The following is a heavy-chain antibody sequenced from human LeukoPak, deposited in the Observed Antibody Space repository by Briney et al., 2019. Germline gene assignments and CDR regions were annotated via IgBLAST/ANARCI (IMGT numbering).Heavy chain of an antibody. V-gene: IGHV4-31*03. J-gene: IGHJ4*02. Sequence: PSQTLSLTCTVSGGSISSGGYYWSWIRQHPGKGLEWIGYIYYSGSTYYNPSLKSRVTISVDTSKNQFSLKLSSVTAADTAVYYCARGSTGSGGFDYWGQGTLVTVPS. CDR1: GGSISSGGYY. CDR2: IYYSGST. CDR3: ARGSTGSGGFDY. D-gene: IGHD3-16*01.